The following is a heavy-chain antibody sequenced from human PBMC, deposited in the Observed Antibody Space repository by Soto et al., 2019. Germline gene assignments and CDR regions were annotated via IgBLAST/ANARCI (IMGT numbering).Heavy chain of an antibody. Sequence: GESLNISCQXSGFSFTTSWIGWVRQMPGKGLEWMGLIYPGDSDTRYSPSFQGQVTISADKSISTAYLQWSSLKASDTAIYYCARSHGMDVWGQGTTVTVSS. CDR1: GFSFTTSW. CDR3: ARSHGMDV. V-gene: IGHV5-51*01. J-gene: IGHJ6*02. CDR2: IYPGDSDT.